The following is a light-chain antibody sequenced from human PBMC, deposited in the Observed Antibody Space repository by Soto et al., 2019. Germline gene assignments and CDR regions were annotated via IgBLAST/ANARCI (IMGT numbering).Light chain of an antibody. V-gene: IGKV1-27*01. J-gene: IGKJ4*01. CDR3: QKFTSAPFN. CDR2: AAS. CDR1: RGISNH. Sequence: DIQMTQSPSSLSASAGDRVTITCRASRGISNHLAWYHQKPGQLPNLLIYAASILQSGVPSRFSGSGSGTDFTLTISSLQPEDVGIYYCQKFTSAPFNFGGGTKV.